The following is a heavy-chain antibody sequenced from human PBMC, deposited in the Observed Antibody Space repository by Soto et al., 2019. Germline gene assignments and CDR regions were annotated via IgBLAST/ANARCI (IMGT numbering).Heavy chain of an antibody. CDR1: GGAIGTYY. J-gene: IGHJ6*02. CDR2: ISYSGSP. CDR3: ARTFGSPDV. Sequence: SETLSLTRNVSGGAIGTYYWGWLRQPPGKGLEWIAYISYSGSPYYNPSLKSQATISVDVSKNQFSLRLNSVTAVDTAVYFCARTFGSPDVWGQGTTVTVS. V-gene: IGHV4-59*01. D-gene: IGHD3-10*01.